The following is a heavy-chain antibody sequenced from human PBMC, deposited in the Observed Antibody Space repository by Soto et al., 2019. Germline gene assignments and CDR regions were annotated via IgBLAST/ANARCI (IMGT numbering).Heavy chain of an antibody. CDR3: ARGVRTRGAFDI. J-gene: IGHJ3*02. V-gene: IGHV4-59*01. CDR1: GGSISSYY. Sequence: SETLSLTCTVSGGSISSYYWSWIRQPPGKGLEWIGYIYYSGSTNYNPSLKSRVTISVDTSKNQFSLKLSSVTAADTAVYYCARGVRTRGAFDIWGQGTMVTVSS. CDR2: IYYSGST.